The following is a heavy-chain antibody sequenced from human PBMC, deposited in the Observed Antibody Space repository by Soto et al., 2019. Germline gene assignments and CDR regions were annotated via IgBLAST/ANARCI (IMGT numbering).Heavy chain of an antibody. CDR3: TSIYCSGGSCPRGVDY. D-gene: IGHD2-15*01. CDR1: GFTFSGSA. CDR2: IRSKANSYAT. J-gene: IGHJ4*02. Sequence: LSLSCAACGFTFSGSAMDLVRQASGKGLEWVGRIRSKANSYATAYAASVKGRFTISRDDSKNTAYLQMNSLKTEDTAVYYCTSIYCSGGSCPRGVDYWGQGTLVTVSS. V-gene: IGHV3-73*01.